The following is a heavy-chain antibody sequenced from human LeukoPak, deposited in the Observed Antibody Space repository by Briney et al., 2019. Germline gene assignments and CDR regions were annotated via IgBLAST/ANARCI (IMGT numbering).Heavy chain of an antibody. Sequence: GASVTVSCKASGYTFTSYAMNWVRQAPGQGLEWMGWINPNSGGTNYAQKFQGRVTMTRDTSISTAYMELSRLRSDDTAVYYCARDSLLWFGELLYDYWGQGTLVTVSS. CDR1: GYTFTSYA. D-gene: IGHD3-10*01. CDR2: INPNSGGT. CDR3: ARDSLLWFGELLYDY. J-gene: IGHJ4*02. V-gene: IGHV1-2*02.